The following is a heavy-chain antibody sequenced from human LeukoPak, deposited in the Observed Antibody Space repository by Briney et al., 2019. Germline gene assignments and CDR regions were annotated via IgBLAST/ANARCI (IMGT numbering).Heavy chain of an antibody. Sequence: GGSLRLSCAASGLTFSSHGFHWVRQAPGKELEWVALIWSGGSAIYPDSVKGRFSISRDDSKNTLHLQMNSLRAEDTAVYYCARDRGHCSSGSCYSTYLDYWGQGTLVTVSS. J-gene: IGHJ4*02. CDR3: ARDRGHCSSGSCYSTYLDY. V-gene: IGHV3-33*01. CDR2: IWSGGSAI. CDR1: GLTFSSHG. D-gene: IGHD2-15*01.